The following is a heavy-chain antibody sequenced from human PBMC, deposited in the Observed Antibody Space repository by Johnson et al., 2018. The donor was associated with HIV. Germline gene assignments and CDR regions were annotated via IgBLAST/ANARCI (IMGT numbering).Heavy chain of an antibody. V-gene: IGHV3-30*03. CDR2: ISNDGSNK. J-gene: IGHJ3*02. D-gene: IGHD5-18*01. CDR3: ARDPRIQLWLAAFDI. Sequence: QVQLVESGGGVVQPGGSLRLSCAASGFTFSSYGMHWVRQAPGKGLEWVAVISNDGSNKYYADSVKGRFTISRDNSKNTLYLQMNSLRPEDTAVYYCARDPRIQLWLAAFDIWGQGTMVTVSS. CDR1: GFTFSSYG.